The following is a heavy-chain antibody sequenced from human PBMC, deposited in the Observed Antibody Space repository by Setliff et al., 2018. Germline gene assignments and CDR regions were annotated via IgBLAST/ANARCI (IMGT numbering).Heavy chain of an antibody. CDR2: LSYDKRNE. Sequence: GGSLRLSCAASGFTVSSFSMHWVRQAPVKGLDWVATLSYDKRNEYYADSVKGRFTIFRDNSKNTLYLQMSSLRPDDAAMYYCARAGSAPAGRKGLLDSWGQGTLVTVSS. CDR1: GFTVSSFS. CDR3: ARAGSAPAGRKGLLDS. V-gene: IGHV3-30*04. J-gene: IGHJ4*02. D-gene: IGHD6-13*01.